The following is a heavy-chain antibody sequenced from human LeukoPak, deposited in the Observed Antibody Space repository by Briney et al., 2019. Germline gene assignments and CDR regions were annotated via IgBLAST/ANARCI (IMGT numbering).Heavy chain of an antibody. V-gene: IGHV4-59*01. CDR3: ARRGSGRVDY. J-gene: IGHJ4*02. Sequence: SETLSLTCTVSGGSISSYYGSWIRQSPGKGLEWIGNIFYTGSTDYNPSLKSRVTISVDTSKNQFSLKLNSVTAADTAMYYCARRGSGRVDYWGQGTLVTVSS. D-gene: IGHD3-10*01. CDR2: IFYTGST. CDR1: GGSISSYY.